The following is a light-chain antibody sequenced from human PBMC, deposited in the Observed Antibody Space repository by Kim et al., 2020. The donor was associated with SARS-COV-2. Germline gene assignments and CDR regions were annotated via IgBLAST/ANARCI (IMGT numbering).Light chain of an antibody. J-gene: IGLJ3*02. CDR2: EVS. V-gene: IGLV2-23*02. CDR3: CSYAGSSTWV. CDR1: SSDVGSYNL. Sequence: QSALTQPASVSGSPGQSITISCTGTSSDVGSYNLVSWYQQHPGKAPKLMIYEVSKRPSGVSNSFSGSKSGNTASLTISGLQAEDEADYYCCSYAGSSTWVFGGGTQLTVL.